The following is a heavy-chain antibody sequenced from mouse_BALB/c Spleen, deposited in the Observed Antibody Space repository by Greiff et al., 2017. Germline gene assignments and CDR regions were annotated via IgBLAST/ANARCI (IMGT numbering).Heavy chain of an antibody. J-gene: IGHJ3*01. Sequence: EVKVVESGPDLVKPSQSLSLTCTVTGYSFTSCYSWHWIRQFPGNKLEWMGYIHYSGSTNYNPSLKSRISITRDTSKNQFFLQLNSVTTEDTATDYCARLKRYDAWFAYWGQGTLVTVSA. CDR3: ARLKRYDAWFAY. CDR1: GYSFTSCYS. D-gene: IGHD2-14*01. CDR2: IHYSGST. V-gene: IGHV3-1*02.